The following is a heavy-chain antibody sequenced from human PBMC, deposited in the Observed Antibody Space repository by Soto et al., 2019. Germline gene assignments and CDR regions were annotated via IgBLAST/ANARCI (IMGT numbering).Heavy chain of an antibody. CDR2: IYHGGRT. V-gene: IGHV4-4*02. CDR3: ARDRGGVGATLDY. CDR1: GGSISSSNW. Sequence: QVRLQASGPGLVKPSGTLSLTCAVFGGSISSSNWWSWVRQPPGKGLEWIGEIYHGGRTNYNPSLKSRITISVAKSKNQFSLNLSSVTAADTAVYYCARDRGGVGATLDYWGQGILVTVSS. J-gene: IGHJ4*02. D-gene: IGHD1-26*01.